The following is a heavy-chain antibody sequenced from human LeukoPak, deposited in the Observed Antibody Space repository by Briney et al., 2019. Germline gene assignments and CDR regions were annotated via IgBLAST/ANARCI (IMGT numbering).Heavy chain of an antibody. D-gene: IGHD3-16*01. CDR2: ISYDGSNK. V-gene: IGHV3-30*04. CDR1: GFTFSSYA. Sequence: GGSLRLSCAASGFTFSSYAMHWVRQAPGKGLEWVAVISYDGSNKYYADSVKGRFTISRDNSKNTLYLQMNSLRAEDTAVYYCAKVGDNWDFDYWGQGTLVSVSS. CDR3: AKVGDNWDFDY. J-gene: IGHJ4*02.